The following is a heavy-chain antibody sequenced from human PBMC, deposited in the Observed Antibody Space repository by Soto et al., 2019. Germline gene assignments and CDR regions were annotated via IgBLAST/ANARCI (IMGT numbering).Heavy chain of an antibody. J-gene: IGHJ6*02. V-gene: IGHV1-18*01. D-gene: IGHD6-19*01. CDR2: ISAYNGNT. Sequence: ASVKVSCKASGYTFTIYGISGVLQSPLQWLDWMGCISAYNGNTNYAQKLQGRVTMTTDTSTSTAYMELRSLRSDDTAVYYCARDGYSSGWNNYYGMDVWGQGTTVTVSS. CDR3: ARDGYSSGWNNYYGMDV. CDR1: GYTFTIYG.